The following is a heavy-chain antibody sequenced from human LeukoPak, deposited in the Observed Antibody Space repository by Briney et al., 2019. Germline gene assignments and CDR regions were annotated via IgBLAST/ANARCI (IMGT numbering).Heavy chain of an antibody. CDR2: IDNGGSTT. Sequence: PGGSLGLSCAASGFTFSTYWMHWVRQAPGKGLVWVSRIDNGGSTTLYADSVRGRFTISRDNAKNTLYLQMNSLRAEDTAIYYCARVRSDYSSSSPPDYWGQGTPVTVSS. J-gene: IGHJ4*02. CDR3: ARVRSDYSSSSPPDY. V-gene: IGHV3-74*01. CDR1: GFTFSTYW. D-gene: IGHD6-6*01.